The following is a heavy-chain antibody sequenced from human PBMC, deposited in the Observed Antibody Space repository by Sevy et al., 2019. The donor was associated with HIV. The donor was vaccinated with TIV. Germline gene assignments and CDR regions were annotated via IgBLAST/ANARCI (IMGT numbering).Heavy chain of an antibody. D-gene: IGHD1-26*01. CDR1: GFIFSNSW. V-gene: IGHV3-74*01. J-gene: IGHJ4*02. CDR2: VNSDGQMT. CDR3: ARGSRGTFGN. Sequence: GGSLRLSCAASGFIFSNSWMHWVRQAPGKGLVWVSHVNSDGQMTRYADSVKGRFTISRDNAKDTLFLQMNSLRAEDTAVYYCARGSRGTFGNWGQGTLIIVSS.